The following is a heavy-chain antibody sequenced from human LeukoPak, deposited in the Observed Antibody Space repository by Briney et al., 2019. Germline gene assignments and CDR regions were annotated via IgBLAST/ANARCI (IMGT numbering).Heavy chain of an antibody. V-gene: IGHV4-39*01. Sequence: NSSETLSLTCTVSGGSISSSSYYWGWIRQPPGKGLEWIGSIYYSGNTYHNPSLKSRVTISVDTSKNQLSLKLSSVTAADTAVYYCARTPRDGFNSPYFDYWGQGTLVTVSS. J-gene: IGHJ4*02. CDR3: ARTPRDGFNSPYFDY. D-gene: IGHD5-24*01. CDR2: IYYSGNT. CDR1: GGSISSSSYY.